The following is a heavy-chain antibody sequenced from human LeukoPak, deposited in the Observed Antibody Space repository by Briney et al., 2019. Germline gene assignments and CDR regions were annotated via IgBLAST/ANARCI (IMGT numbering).Heavy chain of an antibody. V-gene: IGHV1-69*13. CDR2: IIPIFGTA. J-gene: IGHJ4*02. Sequence: ASVKVSCTASGGTFSSYAISWVRQAPGQGLEWMGGIIPIFGTANYAQKFQGRVTITADESTSTAYMELSSLRSEDTAMYYCARDPAAAGNPSGWGQGTLVTVSS. D-gene: IGHD6-13*01. CDR3: ARDPAAAGNPSG. CDR1: GGTFSSYA.